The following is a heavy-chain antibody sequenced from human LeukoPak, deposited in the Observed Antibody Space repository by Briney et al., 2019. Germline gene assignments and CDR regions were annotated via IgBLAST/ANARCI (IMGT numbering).Heavy chain of an antibody. D-gene: IGHD4-11*01. CDR3: ARGGPAYYSNFDY. Sequence: ASVKVSRKPSVYTFTRSDLNWVDRAAPHGREGMGWMNPNSGNTGYAHKFQGRVTITRNTSISTAYMELSSLRAEDTAVYYCARGGPAYYSNFDYWGQGTLVTVSS. J-gene: IGHJ4*02. V-gene: IGHV1-8*03. CDR2: MNPNSGNT. CDR1: VYTFTRSD.